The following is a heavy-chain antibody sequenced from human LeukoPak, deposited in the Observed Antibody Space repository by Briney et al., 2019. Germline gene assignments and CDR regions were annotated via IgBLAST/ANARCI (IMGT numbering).Heavy chain of an antibody. D-gene: IGHD2-15*01. J-gene: IGHJ4*02. Sequence: GASVKVSCKTSGFTFTGYFVHWVRQAPGQGLEWMGWINPNSGATDNAKKFQGRVTMTRDTSLSTAYMELNRLRYDDTAVYFCARALYCRGGSCYGSMEKYYFDYWGQGTLVTVSS. CDR1: GFTFTGYF. V-gene: IGHV1-2*02. CDR2: INPNSGAT. CDR3: ARALYCRGGSCYGSMEKYYFDY.